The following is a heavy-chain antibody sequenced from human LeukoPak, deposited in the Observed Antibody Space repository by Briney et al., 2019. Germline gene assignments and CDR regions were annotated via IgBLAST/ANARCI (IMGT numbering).Heavy chain of an antibody. CDR3: AKDLGSLGIAAALDY. CDR2: ISGSGGST. J-gene: IGHJ4*02. Sequence: GGSLRLSCAASGFTFSSYAMSWVRQAPGKGLEWVSAISGSGGSTYYADSVKDRFTISRDNSKNTLYLQMNSLRAEDTAVYYCAKDLGSLGIAAALDYWGQGTLVTVSS. D-gene: IGHD6-13*01. V-gene: IGHV3-23*01. CDR1: GFTFSSYA.